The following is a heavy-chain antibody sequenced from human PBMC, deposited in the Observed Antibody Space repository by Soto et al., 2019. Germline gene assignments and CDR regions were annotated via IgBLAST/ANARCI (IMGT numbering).Heavy chain of an antibody. CDR3: ARIRVLTAGRHFDY. CDR1: GFTFSDYY. J-gene: IGHJ4*02. D-gene: IGHD6-13*01. CDR2: ISSSGSTT. Sequence: QVQLVESGGGLVKAGGSLRLSCAASGFTFSDYYMSWIRQAPGQGLEWVSYISSSGSTTHYTASVKGRFTISRDNAKNSLSLQMNSLRAEDTAVYHCARIRVLTAGRHFDYWGQGTLVTVSS. V-gene: IGHV3-11*01.